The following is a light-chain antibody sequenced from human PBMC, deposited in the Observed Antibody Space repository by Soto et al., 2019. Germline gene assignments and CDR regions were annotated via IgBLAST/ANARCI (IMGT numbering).Light chain of an antibody. J-gene: IGKJ4*01. Sequence: EILFTQSPATLSVSPGERATLSCRASQSVSSNLAWYQQKPGQAPRLLIYGASTRANGIPARFSGSGSETEFTLTISSLQSEDFEFYYCQQYNNWHPLTFGGGTKVDIK. V-gene: IGKV3-15*01. CDR1: QSVSSN. CDR3: QQYNNWHPLT. CDR2: GAS.